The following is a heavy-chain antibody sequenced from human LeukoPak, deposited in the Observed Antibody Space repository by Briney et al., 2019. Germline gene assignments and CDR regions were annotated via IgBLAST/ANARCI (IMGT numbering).Heavy chain of an antibody. J-gene: IGHJ6*03. CDR2: INHSGST. Sequence: PSETLSLTCAVYGGSFSGYYWSWIRQPPGKGLEWIGEINHSGSTKYNPSLKSRVTISVDTSKNQFSLKLSSVTAADTAVYYCARGSSGTYYYYYYMDGWGKGTTVTVSS. D-gene: IGHD3-10*01. V-gene: IGHV4-34*01. CDR1: GGSFSGYY. CDR3: ARGSSGTYYYYYYMDG.